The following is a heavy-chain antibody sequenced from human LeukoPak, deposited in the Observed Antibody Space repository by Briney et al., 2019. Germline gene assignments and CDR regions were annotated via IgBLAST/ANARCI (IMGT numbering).Heavy chain of an antibody. CDR2: IKTKTDGGTT. J-gene: IGHJ4*02. CDR1: GFTFSNAW. V-gene: IGHV3-15*01. D-gene: IGHD2-2*01. Sequence: GGSLRLSGPASGFTFSNAWRRWVGRVPGKGLNWVGRIKTKTDGGTTDYSVPVKARFTISRDDSKSTLYLQMNSLKTEDTAVYYCSTDFTSSYYFDYWGQGTLVTVSS. CDR3: STDFTSSYYFDY.